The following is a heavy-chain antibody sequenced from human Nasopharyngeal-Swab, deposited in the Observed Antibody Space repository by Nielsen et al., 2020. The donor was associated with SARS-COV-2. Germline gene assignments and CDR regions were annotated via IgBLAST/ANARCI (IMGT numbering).Heavy chain of an antibody. V-gene: IGHV3-48*01. CDR1: GFTFSSYS. D-gene: IGHD7-27*01. Sequence: GESLKISCAASGFTFSSYSMNWVRQAPGKGLEWVSYISSSSSTIYYADSVKGRFTISRDNAKNSLYLQMNSLRAEDTAVYYCARESHPPDWGSGGMDVWGQGTTVTVSS. CDR2: ISSSSSTI. CDR3: ARESHPPDWGSGGMDV. J-gene: IGHJ6*02.